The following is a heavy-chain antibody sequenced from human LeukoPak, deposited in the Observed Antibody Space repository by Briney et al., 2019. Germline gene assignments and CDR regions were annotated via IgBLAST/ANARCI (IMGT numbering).Heavy chain of an antibody. CDR2: IYTVGST. J-gene: IGHJ4*02. CDR1: GGSINSGSYY. CDR3: ARDSYGGNSWDY. D-gene: IGHD4-23*01. Sequence: SETLSLTCTVSGGSINSGSYYWSWIRQPAGKGLEWIGRIYTVGSTNYNPSLKSRVTISVDTSKNQFSLKLSSVTAADTAVYYCARDSYGGNSWDYWGQGTLVTVSS. V-gene: IGHV4-61*02.